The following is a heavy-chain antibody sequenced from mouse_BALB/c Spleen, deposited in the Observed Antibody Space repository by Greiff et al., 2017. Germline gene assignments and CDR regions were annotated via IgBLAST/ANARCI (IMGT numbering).Heavy chain of an antibody. CDR3: ARDIYYEAPYAMDY. D-gene: IGHD2-4*01. CDR1: GFTFTDYY. J-gene: IGHJ4*01. CDR2: IRNKANGYTT. Sequence: DVKLVESGGGLVQPGGSLRLSCATSGFTFTDYYMSWVRQPPGKALEWLCFIRNKANGYTTEYSASVKGRFTISRDNSRSILYLQMNTLRAQDSATYYGARDIYYEAPYAMDYWGQGASVTVSS. V-gene: IGHV7-3*02.